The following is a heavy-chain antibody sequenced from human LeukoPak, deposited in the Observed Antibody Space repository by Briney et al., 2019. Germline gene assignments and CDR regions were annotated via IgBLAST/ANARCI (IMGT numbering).Heavy chain of an antibody. Sequence: GASVKVSCKASGYTFTSYYMHWVRQAPGQGLEWMGIINPSGGSTSYARKFQGRVTMTRDTSTSTVYVELSSLRSEDTAVYYCARDRYYYDSSGYIRGISFDYWGQGTLVTVSS. CDR3: ARDRYYYDSSGYIRGISFDY. J-gene: IGHJ4*02. V-gene: IGHV1-46*01. CDR1: GYTFTSYY. CDR2: INPSGGST. D-gene: IGHD3-22*01.